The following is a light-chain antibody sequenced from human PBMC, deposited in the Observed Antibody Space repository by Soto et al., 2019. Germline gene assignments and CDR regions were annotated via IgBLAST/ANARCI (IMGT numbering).Light chain of an antibody. J-gene: IGKJ2*03. CDR2: DAS. Sequence: DIQMTQSPSTLSASVGDRVTITCRASQSIRSWLAWSQQKPGKAPKLLIYDASSLLRGVPSRFSGSGSGTEFTLTIGGLQPDDFATYYCQQRYSPMYSFGQGTKLEIK. CDR3: QQRYSPMYS. CDR1: QSIRSW. V-gene: IGKV1-5*01.